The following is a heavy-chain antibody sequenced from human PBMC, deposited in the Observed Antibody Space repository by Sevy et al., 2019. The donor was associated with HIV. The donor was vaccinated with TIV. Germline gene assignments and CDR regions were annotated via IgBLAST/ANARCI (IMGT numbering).Heavy chain of an antibody. V-gene: IGHV4-59*01. CDR2: IYYSGST. CDR1: GGSITNYY. CDR3: ARESIAAAGDFDY. J-gene: IGHJ4*02. Sequence: SETLSLTCTVSGGSITNYYWSWIRQPPGKGLEWIGYIYYSGSTNYNPSLKSRFTISVDTSKNQFSLKLSSVTAADTAVYYCARESIAAAGDFDYWGQGTLVIVSS. D-gene: IGHD6-13*01.